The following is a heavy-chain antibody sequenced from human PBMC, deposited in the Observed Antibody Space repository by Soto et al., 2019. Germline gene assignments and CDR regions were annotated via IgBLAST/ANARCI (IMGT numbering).Heavy chain of an antibody. CDR2: IKTDASEK. J-gene: IGHJ4*02. CDR1: GFTLRSYW. Sequence: GGSLSLSCAASGFTLRSYWLSWVRQAPGKGLEWLATIKTDASEKKYVDSVKGRFTVSRDNAKNSLYLQMNSLRDEDTAEYYCAKFGASGSYFQFDYWGPGTRVTVSS. D-gene: IGHD3-10*01. V-gene: IGHV3-7*03. CDR3: AKFGASGSYFQFDY.